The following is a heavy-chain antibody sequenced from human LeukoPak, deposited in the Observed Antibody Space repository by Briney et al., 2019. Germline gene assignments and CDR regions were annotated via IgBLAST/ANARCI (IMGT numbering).Heavy chain of an antibody. D-gene: IGHD3-22*01. CDR2: ISSSGSAI. J-gene: IGHJ4*02. Sequence: GGSLRLSCAASGFTFSSYEMNWVRQAPGKGLEWVSYISSSGSAIYYADSVKGRFTISRDNSKNTLYLQMNSPRVEDTAVYYCATLPYYYDSSGSYYFDYWGQGTLVTVSS. V-gene: IGHV3-48*03. CDR1: GFTFSSYE. CDR3: ATLPYYYDSSGSYYFDY.